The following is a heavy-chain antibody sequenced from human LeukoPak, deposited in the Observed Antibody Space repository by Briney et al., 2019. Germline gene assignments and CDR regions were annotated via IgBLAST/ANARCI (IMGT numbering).Heavy chain of an antibody. CDR1: GGSISSSSYY. D-gene: IGHD2-8*01. V-gene: IGHV4-39*01. CDR3: ARQYCSNGACYSDFDY. Sequence: SETLSLTCTVSGGSISSSSYYWGWLRQPPGKGLEWIGSIYYSGSTYYNASLKSRVTISVDTSKNQFSLKLSSVTAADTAVYYCARQYCSNGACYSDFDYWGQGTLVTVSS. J-gene: IGHJ4*02. CDR2: IYYSGST.